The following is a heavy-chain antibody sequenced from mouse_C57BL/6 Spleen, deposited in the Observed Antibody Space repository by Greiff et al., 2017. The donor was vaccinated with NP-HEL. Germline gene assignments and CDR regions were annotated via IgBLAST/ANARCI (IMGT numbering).Heavy chain of an antibody. V-gene: IGHV1-64*01. D-gene: IGHD3-2*02. CDR1: GYTFTSYW. J-gene: IGHJ3*01. Sequence: VQLQQPGAELVKPGASVKLSCKASGYTFTSYWMHWVKQWPGQGLEWIGMIHPNSGSTNYNEKFKSKATLTVDKSSSTAYMQLSSLTSEDSAVYYCARVETAQATFAYWGQGTLVTVSA. CDR2: IHPNSGST. CDR3: ARVETAQATFAY.